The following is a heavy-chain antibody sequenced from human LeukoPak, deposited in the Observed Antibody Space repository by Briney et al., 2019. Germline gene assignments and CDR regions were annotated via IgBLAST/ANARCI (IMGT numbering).Heavy chain of an antibody. D-gene: IGHD3-22*01. J-gene: IGHJ4*02. V-gene: IGHV1-69*13. CDR1: GGTFSSYA. CDR2: IIPILGTA. CDR3: ARGYYDSSGYYY. Sequence: ASVKVSCRASGGTFSSYAISWVRQAPGQGLEWMGGIIPILGTANYAQKFQGRVTITADESTSTAYMELSSLRSEDTAVYYCARGYYDSSGYYYWGQGTLVTVSS.